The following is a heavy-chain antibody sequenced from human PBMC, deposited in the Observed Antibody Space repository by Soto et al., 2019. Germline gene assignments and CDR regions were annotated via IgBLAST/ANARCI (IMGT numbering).Heavy chain of an antibody. V-gene: IGHV1-69*13. J-gene: IGHJ6*02. CDR1: GYTFTSYD. CDR2: IIPIFGTA. D-gene: IGHD3-22*01. CDR3: ARGDYHSSGYYYSPGVDYYYGMDL. Sequence: SVKVSCKASGYTFTSYDINWVRQATGQGLEWMGGIIPIFGTANYAQKFQGRVTITADESTSTAYMELSSLRSEDTAVYYCARGDYHSSGYYYSPGVDYYYGMDLWGQGTTV.